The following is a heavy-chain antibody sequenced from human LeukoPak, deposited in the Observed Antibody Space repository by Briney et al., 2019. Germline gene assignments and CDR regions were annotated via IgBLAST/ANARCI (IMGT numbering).Heavy chain of an antibody. J-gene: IGHJ4*02. CDR3: ASVTGDYFDY. Sequence: PSQTLSLTCAVSGGSISSGGYSWSWIRQPPGKGLEWIGYIYYSGSTNYNPSLKSRVTISVDTSKNQFSLKLSSVTAADTAVYYCASVTGDYFDYWGQGTLVTVSS. V-gene: IGHV4-61*08. D-gene: IGHD3-9*01. CDR1: GGSISSGGYS. CDR2: IYYSGST.